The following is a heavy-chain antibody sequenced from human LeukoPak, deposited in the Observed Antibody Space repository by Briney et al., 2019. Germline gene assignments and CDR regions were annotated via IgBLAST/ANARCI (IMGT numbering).Heavy chain of an antibody. V-gene: IGHV1-2*02. J-gene: IGHJ4*02. CDR1: GYTFTGYY. Sequence: ASVKVSCKASGYTFTGYYMHWVRQAPGQGLEWMGWINPNSGGTNYAQKFQGRVTMTRDTSISTAYMELSRLRSDDTAVYYCARGLPGIAAAGTIHDYWGQGTLVTVSS. CDR3: ARGLPGIAAAGTIHDY. D-gene: IGHD6-13*01. CDR2: INPNSGGT.